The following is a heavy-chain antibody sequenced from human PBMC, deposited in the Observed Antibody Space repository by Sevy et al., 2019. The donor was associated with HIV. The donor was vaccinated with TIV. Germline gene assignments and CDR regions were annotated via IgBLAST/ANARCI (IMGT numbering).Heavy chain of an antibody. CDR2: IRGDGTTT. CDR3: ARYAYESNFGY. CDR1: GFTFSNYW. D-gene: IGHD3-22*01. J-gene: IGHJ4*02. V-gene: IGHV3-74*01. Sequence: GGSLRLSCAASGFTFSNYWMHWVRQVPGKGPTWVSKIRGDGTTTVYADSVKGRFTISRDNAKNTLYLQMNNQRAEDRATYYCARYAYESNFGYLGQGTLGTVSS.